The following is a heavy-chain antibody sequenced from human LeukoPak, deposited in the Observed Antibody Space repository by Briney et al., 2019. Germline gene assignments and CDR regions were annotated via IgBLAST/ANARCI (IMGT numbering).Heavy chain of an antibody. CDR2: IYSAGAT. V-gene: IGHV3-66*01. CDR1: GFTVSDNY. Sequence: GGSLRLSCAASGFTVSDNYMTWVRQAPGKGLEWVSSIYSAGATHYAESVKGRFTISRDNSKNTLYLQMNSLRGEDTPVYYCARVVSLVIRGGIDYWGQGTLVTVSS. CDR3: ARVVSLVIRGGIDY. J-gene: IGHJ4*02. D-gene: IGHD3-10*01.